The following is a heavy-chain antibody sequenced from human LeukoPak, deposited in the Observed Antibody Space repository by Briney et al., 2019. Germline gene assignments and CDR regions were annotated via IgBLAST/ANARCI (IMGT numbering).Heavy chain of an antibody. CDR2: INQGGSET. CDR1: GFAFSSSW. J-gene: IGHJ6*03. CDR3: ARRAPGYCITTSCPDTYYYYYYMDV. V-gene: IGHV3-7*01. D-gene: IGHD2-2*01. Sequence: EGSLRLSCAASGFAFSSSWMSWVRQAPGKGLEWVANINQGGSETYYVDSLKGRFTVSRDNAKNSVYLQMNNLRAEDTAVYYCARRAPGYCITTSCPDTYYYYYYMDVWGKGTTVTVSS.